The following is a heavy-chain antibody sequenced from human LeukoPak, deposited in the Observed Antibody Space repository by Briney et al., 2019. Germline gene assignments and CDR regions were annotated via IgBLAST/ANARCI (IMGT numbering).Heavy chain of an antibody. Sequence: GASLKISCKGSGYSFTSYWIGWVRQMPGKGLEWMGIIYPGDSDTGYRPSFQGQVTISADKSISIAYLQWSSLKASDTAMYYCVRRFSGSSGWYLFAFWRQGTLVTVSS. V-gene: IGHV5-51*01. CDR1: GYSFTSYW. CDR2: IYPGDSDT. CDR3: VRRFSGSSGWYLFAF. D-gene: IGHD6-19*01. J-gene: IGHJ4*02.